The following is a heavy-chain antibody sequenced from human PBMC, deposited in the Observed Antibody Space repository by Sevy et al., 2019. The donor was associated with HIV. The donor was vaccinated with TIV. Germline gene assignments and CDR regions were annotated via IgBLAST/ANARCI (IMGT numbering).Heavy chain of an antibody. CDR3: ARSLWGHREWYFDY. Sequence: SETLSLTCTVSGVSISSYYWSWIRQPPGKGLEWIGYIYYSGSTNYNPSLKSRVTISVDTSKNQFSLKLSSVTAADTAVYCCARSLWGHREWYFDYWRQGTLVTVSS. D-gene: IGHD3-16*01. J-gene: IGHJ4*02. V-gene: IGHV4-59*01. CDR1: GVSISSYY. CDR2: IYYSGST.